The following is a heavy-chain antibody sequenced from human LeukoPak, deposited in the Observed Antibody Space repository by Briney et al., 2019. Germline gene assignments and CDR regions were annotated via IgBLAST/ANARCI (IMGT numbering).Heavy chain of an antibody. Sequence: GASVKVSCKASGCTFSSYAISWVRQAPGQGLEWMGRIIPILGIANYAKKFQGRVTITADKSMSTAYMELSSLRSEDTAVYYCARAPRATDPAHRSGWTDYWGQGTLVTVSS. J-gene: IGHJ4*02. CDR2: IIPILGIA. D-gene: IGHD6-19*01. CDR3: ARAPRATDPAHRSGWTDY. V-gene: IGHV1-69*04. CDR1: GCTFSSYA.